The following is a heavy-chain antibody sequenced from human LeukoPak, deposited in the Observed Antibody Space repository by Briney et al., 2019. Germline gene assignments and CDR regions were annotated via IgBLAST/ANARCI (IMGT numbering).Heavy chain of an antibody. J-gene: IGHJ4*02. CDR2: IYYSGST. D-gene: IGHD1-26*01. Sequence: GSLRLSCAASGFTFSSHTINWIRQAPGKGLEWIGYIYYSGSTNYNPSLKSRVTISVDTSKNQFSLKLSSVTAADTAVYYCARVVGRELFDYWGQGTLVTVSS. CDR3: ARVVGRELFDY. V-gene: IGHV4-59*11. CDR1: GFTFSSHT.